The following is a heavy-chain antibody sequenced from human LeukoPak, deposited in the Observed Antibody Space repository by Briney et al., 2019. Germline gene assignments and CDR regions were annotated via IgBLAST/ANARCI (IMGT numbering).Heavy chain of an antibody. CDR3: ARGTPSSSGWLYYGMDV. D-gene: IGHD6-19*01. Sequence: GRSLRLSCAASGFTFSSYAVHWVRQAPGKGLEWVAVISYDGSNKYYADSVKGRFTISRDNSKNTLYLQMNSLRAEDTAVYYCARGTPSSSGWLYYGMDVWGQGTTVTVSS. J-gene: IGHJ6*02. V-gene: IGHV3-30-3*01. CDR2: ISYDGSNK. CDR1: GFTFSSYA.